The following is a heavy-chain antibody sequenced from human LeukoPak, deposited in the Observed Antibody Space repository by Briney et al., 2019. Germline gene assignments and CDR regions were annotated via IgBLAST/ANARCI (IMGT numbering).Heavy chain of an antibody. V-gene: IGHV4-31*03. CDR2: IYYSGST. CDR3: AEDCSSTSCSLS. CDR1: GGSISSGGYY. J-gene: IGHJ4*02. Sequence: KPSQTLSLTCTVSGGSISSGGYYWSWIRQHPGKGLEWIGYIYYSGSTYYNPSLKSRVTISVDTSKNQFSLKLSSVTAADTAVYYCAEDCSSTSCSLSWGQGTLVTVSS. D-gene: IGHD2-2*01.